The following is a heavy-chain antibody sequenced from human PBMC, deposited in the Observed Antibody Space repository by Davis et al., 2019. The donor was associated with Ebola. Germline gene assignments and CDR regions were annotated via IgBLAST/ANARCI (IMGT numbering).Heavy chain of an antibody. CDR3: ARGYSSSWYSPYYYYYGMDV. Sequence: ASVKVSCKASGYTFTSYGISWVRQAPGQGLEWMGWINPNSGGTNYAQKFQGWVTMTRDTSISTAYMELSRLRSDDTAVYYCARGYSSSWYSPYYYYYGMDVWGQGTTVTVS. D-gene: IGHD6-13*01. CDR2: INPNSGGT. V-gene: IGHV1-2*04. CDR1: GYTFTSYG. J-gene: IGHJ6*02.